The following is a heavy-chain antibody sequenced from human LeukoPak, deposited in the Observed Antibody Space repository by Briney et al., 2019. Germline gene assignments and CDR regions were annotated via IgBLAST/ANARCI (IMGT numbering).Heavy chain of an antibody. CDR1: GFTFTTYG. CDR3: AKPPKEGLATEYFQH. J-gene: IGHJ1*01. CDR2: ISYDGSNK. Sequence: PGGSLRLSCAASGFTFTTYGMHWVRQAPGKGLEWVAVISYDGSNKFYADSVKRRFTISRDNSKNTLYLQMTSMRAEDTALYYCAKPPKEGLATEYFQHWGQGTLVTVSS. V-gene: IGHV3-30*18.